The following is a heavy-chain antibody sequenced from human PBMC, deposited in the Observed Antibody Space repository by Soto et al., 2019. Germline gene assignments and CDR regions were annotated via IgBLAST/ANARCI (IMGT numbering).Heavy chain of an antibody. J-gene: IGHJ6*02. D-gene: IGHD5-18*01. CDR3: ARNGYTYGMDV. Sequence: SETLSLTCTVSGGSTSSGGFYWSWIRQHPGKGLEWIGYIYYSGISYYNPSLKSRVSISLDTSRNQFSMTLNSVTAADTAVYYCARNGYTYGMDVWGQGATVPVSS. CDR2: IYYSGIS. CDR1: GGSTSSGGFY. V-gene: IGHV4-31*03.